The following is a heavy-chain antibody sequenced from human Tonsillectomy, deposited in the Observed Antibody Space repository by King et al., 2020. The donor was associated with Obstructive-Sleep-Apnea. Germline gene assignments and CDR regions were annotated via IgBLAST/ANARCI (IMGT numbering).Heavy chain of an antibody. CDR2: IYYSGST. J-gene: IGHJ6*02. CDR1: GGSISSGGYY. Sequence: QLQESGPGLVKPSQTLSLTCTVSGGSISSGGYYWSLIRQHPGKGLEWIGYIYYSGSTYYNPSLKSRVTISVDTSKNQFSLKLSSVTAADTAVYYCARDWSRGYYYGMDVWGQGTTVTVSS. V-gene: IGHV4-31*03. D-gene: IGHD3-10*01. CDR3: ARDWSRGYYYGMDV.